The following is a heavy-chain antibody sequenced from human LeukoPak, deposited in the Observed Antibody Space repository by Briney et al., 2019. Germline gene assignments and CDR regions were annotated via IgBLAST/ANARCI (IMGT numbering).Heavy chain of an antibody. CDR2: IYYSGST. CDR1: GGSISSYY. J-gene: IGHJ4*02. V-gene: IGHV4-59*01. D-gene: IGHD3-10*01. CDR3: ARGVGYGSGYFDY. Sequence: SETLSLTCTVSGGSISSYYWSWIRQPPGKGLEWIGYIYYSGSTNYNPSLKSRVTISVDTSKNQFSLKLSSVTAADTAVYYCARGVGYGSGYFDYWGQGTLVTVSP.